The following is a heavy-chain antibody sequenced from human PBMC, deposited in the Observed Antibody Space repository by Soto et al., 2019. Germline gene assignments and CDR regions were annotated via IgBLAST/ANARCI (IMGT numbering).Heavy chain of an antibody. CDR1: GGTFSSYA. D-gene: IGHD3-10*01. V-gene: IGHV1-69*13. J-gene: IGHJ6*02. CDR3: ARGFPFYYGSGSYNGMDV. CDR2: IIPIFGTA. Sequence: ASVKVSCKASGGTFSSYAISWVRQAPGQGLEWMGGIIPIFGTANYAQKFQGRVTITADESTSTAYMELSSLRSEDTAVYYCARGFPFYYGSGSYNGMDVWGQGTTVTVSS.